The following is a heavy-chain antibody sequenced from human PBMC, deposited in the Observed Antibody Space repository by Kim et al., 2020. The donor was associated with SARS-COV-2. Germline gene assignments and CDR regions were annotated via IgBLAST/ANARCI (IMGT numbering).Heavy chain of an antibody. CDR2: ITYDGSNK. V-gene: IGHV3-30*18. Sequence: GGSLRLSCAASGFTFSSYGMHWVRQAPGKGLEWVAVITYDGSNKYYADSVKGRFTISRDNSKNTLYLQMNSLRAEDTAVYYCAKGDGGLRWELLWRYYFDYWGQGTLVTVSS. CDR1: GFTFSSYG. D-gene: IGHD2-15*01. CDR3: AKGDGGLRWELLWRYYFDY. J-gene: IGHJ4*02.